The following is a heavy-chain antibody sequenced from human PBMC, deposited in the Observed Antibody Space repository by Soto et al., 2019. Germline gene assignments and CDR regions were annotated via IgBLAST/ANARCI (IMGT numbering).Heavy chain of an antibody. CDR2: INAGNGNT. J-gene: IGHJ5*02. Sequence: GASVKVSCKASGYTFTSYAMHWVRQAPGQRLEWMGWINAGNGNTKYSQKFQGRVTITRDTSASTAYMELSSLRSEDTAVYYCARGIAAAAGQRTRYNWFDPWGQGTLVTVSS. CDR3: ARGIAAAAGQRTRYNWFDP. D-gene: IGHD6-13*01. V-gene: IGHV1-3*01. CDR1: GYTFTSYA.